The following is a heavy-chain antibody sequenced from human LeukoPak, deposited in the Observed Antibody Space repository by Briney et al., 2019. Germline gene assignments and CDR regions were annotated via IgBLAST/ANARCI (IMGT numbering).Heavy chain of an antibody. CDR2: IYYSGST. CDR1: GGSISSYY. J-gene: IGHJ4*02. Sequence: PSETLSLTCTVSGGSISSYYWSWIRQPPGEGLEWIGYIYYSGSTNYNPSLKSRVTISVDTSKNQFSLKLTSVTAADTAVYYCARGVPEYYDFWSGYFYYFDYWGQGNPVTVSS. D-gene: IGHD3-3*01. V-gene: IGHV4-59*01. CDR3: ARGVPEYYDFWSGYFYYFDY.